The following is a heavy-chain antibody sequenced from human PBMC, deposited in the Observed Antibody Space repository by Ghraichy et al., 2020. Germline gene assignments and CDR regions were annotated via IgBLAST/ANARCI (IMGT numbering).Heavy chain of an antibody. CDR2: MNQDGCFT. D-gene: IGHD3-22*01. J-gene: IGHJ4*02. CDR1: GFTFSSYW. Sequence: GGSLRLSCAASGFTFSSYWMTWVRQAPGKGLELVANMNQDGCFTSYADSVKGRFTISRDNARNLLYLQMNSLRAEDTAVYFCVHDDRDFDHWGQGALVSVSS. V-gene: IGHV3-7*02. CDR3: VHDDRDFDH.